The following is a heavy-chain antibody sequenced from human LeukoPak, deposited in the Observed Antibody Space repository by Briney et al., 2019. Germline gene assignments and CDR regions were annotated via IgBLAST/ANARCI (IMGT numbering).Heavy chain of an antibody. CDR2: IYYSGST. J-gene: IGHJ1*01. V-gene: IGHV4-59*01. D-gene: IGHD1-26*01. CDR3: ARDQAVGATWLDRAYFQH. Sequence: SETLSLTCTVSGGSISSYYWSWIRQPPGKGLEWIGYIYYSGSTNYNPSLKSRVTISVDTSKNQFSLKLSSVTAADTAVYYCARDQAVGATWLDRAYFQHWGQGTLVTVSS. CDR1: GGSISSYY.